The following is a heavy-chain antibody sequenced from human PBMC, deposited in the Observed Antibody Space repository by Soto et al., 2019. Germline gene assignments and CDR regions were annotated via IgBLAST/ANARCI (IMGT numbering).Heavy chain of an antibody. D-gene: IGHD6-13*01. Sequence: PGGSLRLSCAASGFTFSTYAISWVRQAPGKGLEWVSTISGSGGSTYNADSVKGRFTISRDNSKNTLYLQMNSLRAKDTAVYYCVRFAYSSTGYEVYLFDLWGQGSLVTGSS. CDR1: GFTFSTYA. J-gene: IGHJ5*02. CDR2: ISGSGGST. CDR3: VRFAYSSTGYEVYLFDL. V-gene: IGHV3-23*01.